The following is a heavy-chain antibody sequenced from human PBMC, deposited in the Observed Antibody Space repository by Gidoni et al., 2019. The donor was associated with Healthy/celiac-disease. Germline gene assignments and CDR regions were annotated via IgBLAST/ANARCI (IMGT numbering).Heavy chain of an antibody. V-gene: IGHV1-18*01. Sequence: KASGYTFTSYGISWVRQAPGQGLEWMGWISAYNGNTNYAQKLQGRVTMTTDTSTSTAYMELRSLSSDDTAVYYCARVRITMVRGVNSWFDPWGQGTLVTVSS. D-gene: IGHD3-10*01. J-gene: IGHJ5*02. CDR2: ISAYNGNT. CDR1: GYTFTSYG. CDR3: ARVRITMVRGVNSWFDP.